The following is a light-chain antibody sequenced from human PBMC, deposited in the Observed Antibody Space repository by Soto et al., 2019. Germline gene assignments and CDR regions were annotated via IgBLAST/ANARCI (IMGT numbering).Light chain of an antibody. CDR2: GAS. V-gene: IGKV3-15*01. J-gene: IGKJ2*03. CDR1: QDVSTN. CDR3: QHYNNGPSYS. Sequence: ETVMTQSPDTLSVSPGESATLSCRASQDVSTNLACFHQKPAQTPRLVLYGASKRATGIPAKFSGSGSGRHFTLNISSLQSEDVEVYYCQHYNNGPSYSFGQGTKVEIK.